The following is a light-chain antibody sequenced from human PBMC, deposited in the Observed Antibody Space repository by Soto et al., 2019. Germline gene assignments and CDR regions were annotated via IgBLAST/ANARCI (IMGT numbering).Light chain of an antibody. CDR3: SSYTNINTRACV. CDR1: SGDIGSYNR. V-gene: IGLV2-14*01. Sequence: QTVVTQPASVSGSPGQSITISCTGTSGDIGSYNRVSWYQQHPGKAPKLIIYEVTDRPSGVSNRFSGSKSGNTASLTISGLLAEDEAEYYCSSYTNINTRACVFGTGTKLTVL. CDR2: EVT. J-gene: IGLJ1*01.